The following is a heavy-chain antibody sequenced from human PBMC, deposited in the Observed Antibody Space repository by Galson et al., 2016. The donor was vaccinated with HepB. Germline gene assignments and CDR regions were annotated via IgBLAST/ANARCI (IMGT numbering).Heavy chain of an antibody. V-gene: IGHV1-46*01. Sequence: SVKVSCKASGYTFTRYYMHWVRQAPGQGLELMGIINPSFGSTSYAQKFQGRVTMTRDTSTSTVYMEVSSLRSEDTAVYYCARDPGDGYNLPYDYWGQGTLVTVSS. CDR2: INPSFGST. CDR1: GYTFTRYY. CDR3: ARDPGDGYNLPYDY. D-gene: IGHD5-24*01. J-gene: IGHJ4*02.